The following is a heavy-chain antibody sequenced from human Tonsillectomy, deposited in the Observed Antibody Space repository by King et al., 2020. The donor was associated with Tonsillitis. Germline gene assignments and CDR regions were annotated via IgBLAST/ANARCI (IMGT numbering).Heavy chain of an antibody. D-gene: IGHD3-3*01. V-gene: IGHV3-48*01. CDR1: GFTFSSYS. CDR2: ISSSSSTI. J-gene: IGHJ4*02. CDR3: ARANYDFWSGYFPFDY. Sequence: QLVQSGGGLVQPGGSLRLSCAASGFTFSSYSMNWVRQAPGKGLEWVSYISSSSSTIYYAASVKGRFTISRDNAKNSLYLQMNSLRAEDTAVYYCARANYDFWSGYFPFDYWGQGTLVTVSS.